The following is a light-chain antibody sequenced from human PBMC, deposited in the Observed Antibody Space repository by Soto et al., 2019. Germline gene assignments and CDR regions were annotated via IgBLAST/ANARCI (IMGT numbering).Light chain of an antibody. CDR1: QSISSY. Sequence: DVQMNQSQSYLSASVGDRVTITCRASQSISSYLNWYQQKPGKAPKLLIYAASSLQSGVPSRFSGSGSGTDFTLTICSLQPEDFATYYYQQSYSTASTFGQGTRLEIK. V-gene: IGKV1-39*01. CDR3: QQSYSTAST. J-gene: IGKJ5*01. CDR2: AAS.